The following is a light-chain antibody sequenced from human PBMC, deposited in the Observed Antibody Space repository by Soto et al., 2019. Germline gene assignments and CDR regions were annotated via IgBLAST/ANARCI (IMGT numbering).Light chain of an antibody. V-gene: IGKV1-33*01. Sequence: DIQMTQSPSSLSASVGDRVTITCQASLDIITLLNWYQEKPGQTPKLLIFDASNLEVGVPSRFSGGESGTHFTLTITSLQPEDVATYYCQQYENVPIPFGQGTRLEIK. CDR2: DAS. J-gene: IGKJ5*01. CDR1: LDIITL. CDR3: QQYENVPIP.